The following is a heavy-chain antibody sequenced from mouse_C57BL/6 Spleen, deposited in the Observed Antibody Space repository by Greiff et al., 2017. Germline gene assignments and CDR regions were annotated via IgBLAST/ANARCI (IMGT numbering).Heavy chain of an antibody. J-gene: IGHJ4*01. CDR3: ARDSYDYDEGMDY. CDR2: ISYDGSN. CDR1: GYSITSGYY. D-gene: IGHD2-4*01. Sequence: EVKLQESGPGLVKPSQSLSLTCSVTGYSITSGYYWNWIRQFPGNKLEWMGYISYDGSNNYNPSLKNRISITRDTSKNQFFLKLNSVTTEDTATYYCARDSYDYDEGMDYWGQGTSVTVSS. V-gene: IGHV3-6*01.